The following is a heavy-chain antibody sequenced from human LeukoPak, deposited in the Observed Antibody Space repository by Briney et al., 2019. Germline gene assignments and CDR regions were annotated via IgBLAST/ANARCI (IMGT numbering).Heavy chain of an antibody. V-gene: IGHV3-66*01. CDR3: ARDYYDSSGYYYGFDP. J-gene: IGHJ5*02. CDR1: GFTVSSNY. D-gene: IGHD3-22*01. Sequence: GSLRLSCAASGFTVSSNYMSWVRQAPGKGLEWVSVIYSGGSTYYADSVKGRFTISRDNSKNTLYLQMNSLRAEDTAVYYCARDYYDSSGYYYGFDPWGQGTLVTVSS. CDR2: IYSGGST.